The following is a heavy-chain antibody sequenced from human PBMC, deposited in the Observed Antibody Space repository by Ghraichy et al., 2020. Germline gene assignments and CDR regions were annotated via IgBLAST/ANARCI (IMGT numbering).Heavy chain of an antibody. J-gene: IGHJ6*02. V-gene: IGHV3-23*01. D-gene: IGHD6-19*01. Sequence: GGSLRLSCAASGFTFSSYAMSWVRQAPGKGLEWVSAISGSGGSTYYADSVKGRFTISRDNSKNTLYLQMNSLRAEDTAVYYCATGKDQRYSSGWYLDYYYYYGMDVWGQGTTVTVSS. CDR2: ISGSGGST. CDR3: ATGKDQRYSSGWYLDYYYYYGMDV. CDR1: GFTFSSYA.